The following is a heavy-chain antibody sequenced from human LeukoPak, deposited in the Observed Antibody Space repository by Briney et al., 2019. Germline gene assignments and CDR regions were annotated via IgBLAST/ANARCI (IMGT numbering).Heavy chain of an antibody. J-gene: IGHJ4*02. Sequence: AGGSLRLFCAASGFTLSNYDMNWVRQPPGKGLEWVSTISDSGGRTHYADSVQGRFTISRDNSKNTLYLQINNLRAEDTAIYYCDAADFWGQGTLVTVSS. CDR3: DAADF. CDR1: GFTLSNYD. CDR2: ISDSGGRT. D-gene: IGHD6-13*01. V-gene: IGHV3-23*01.